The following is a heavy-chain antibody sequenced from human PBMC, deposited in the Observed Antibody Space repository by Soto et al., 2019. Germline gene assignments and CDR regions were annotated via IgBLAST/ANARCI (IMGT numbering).Heavy chain of an antibody. Sequence: QVQLVESGGGVVQPGSSLRLSCAAYGFTFSSYGMHWVRQAPGKGLEWVAVIWYDGSNKYYADSVKGRFTISRDNSKNTLYLQMNSLRAEDTAVYYCASADYYGSGSYFDYWGQGTLVTVSS. CDR3: ASADYYGSGSYFDY. CDR1: GFTFSSYG. D-gene: IGHD3-10*01. J-gene: IGHJ4*02. CDR2: IWYDGSNK. V-gene: IGHV3-33*01.